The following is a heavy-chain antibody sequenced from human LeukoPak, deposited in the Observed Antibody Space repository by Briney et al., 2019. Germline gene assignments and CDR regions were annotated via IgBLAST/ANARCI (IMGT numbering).Heavy chain of an antibody. CDR1: GYTFTDYY. V-gene: IGHV1-2*06. CDR2: INPYSGGT. J-gene: IGHJ4*02. Sequence: ASVEVSCKASGYTFTDYYMHWVRQAPGQGLEWMGRINPYSGGTNYAQKFQGRVTMTRDTSISTAYMELSRLKSDDTAVYYCARGVRWLQLSYFDYWGQGTLVTVSS. D-gene: IGHD5-24*01. CDR3: ARGVRWLQLSYFDY.